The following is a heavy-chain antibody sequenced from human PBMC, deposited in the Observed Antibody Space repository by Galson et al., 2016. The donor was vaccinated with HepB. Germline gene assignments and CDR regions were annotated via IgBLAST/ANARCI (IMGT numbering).Heavy chain of an antibody. Sequence: SLRLSCAVSGFTFNSFAMSWVHQAPGKGLHWVSTISSTGDSTYYADSVKGRFTISRDNSKNTLYLQMNSLRAEDTAVYYCAKGAKGQQYILAYWGQGTLVTVSS. J-gene: IGHJ4*02. D-gene: IGHD5-12*01. CDR2: ISSTGDST. V-gene: IGHV3-23*01. CDR1: GFTFNSFA. CDR3: AKGAKGQQYILAY.